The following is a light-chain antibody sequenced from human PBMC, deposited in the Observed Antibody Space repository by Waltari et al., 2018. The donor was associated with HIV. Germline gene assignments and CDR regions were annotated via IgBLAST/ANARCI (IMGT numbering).Light chain of an antibody. CDR1: SRDVGGYNY. CDR3: TSYTSSSTVV. J-gene: IGLJ2*01. Sequence: QSALTQPASVSGSPGQSITISCTGTSRDVGGYNYVSWYQQHPDKAPILMIYAVSNRPPGVSNRFSGSKSGNTASLTISGLQAEDEADYYCTSYTSSSTVVFGGGTKLTVL. V-gene: IGLV2-14*01. CDR2: AVS.